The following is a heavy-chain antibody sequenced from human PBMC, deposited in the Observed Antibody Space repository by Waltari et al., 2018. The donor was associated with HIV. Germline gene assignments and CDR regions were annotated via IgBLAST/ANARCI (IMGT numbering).Heavy chain of an antibody. CDR1: GFTFSRDW. CDR2: IKQDGSEK. D-gene: IGHD5-12*01. V-gene: IGHV3-7*01. Sequence: EVQLVESGGGLVQPGGSLRLSCAASGFTFSRDWMSWVRQAPGKGLEWVANIKQDGSEKYYVDSVKGRFTISRDNTKNSLYLQMNSLRAEDTAVYYCARDHTWLHSDSWGQGTLVTVSS. J-gene: IGHJ4*02. CDR3: ARDHTWLHSDS.